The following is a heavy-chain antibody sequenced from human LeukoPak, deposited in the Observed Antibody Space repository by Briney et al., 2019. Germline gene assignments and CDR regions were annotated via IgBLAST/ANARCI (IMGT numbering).Heavy chain of an antibody. CDR3: ARSIAVAGKLPYYFDY. CDR1: GFTFSSYS. Sequence: SGGSLRLSCAASGFTFSSYSMNWVRQAPGKGLEWVSYIGISGSPIFYADSVKGRFTISRDNSKNTLYLQMNSLRAEDTAVYYCARSIAVAGKLPYYFDYWGQGTLVTVSS. D-gene: IGHD6-19*01. J-gene: IGHJ4*02. V-gene: IGHV3-48*01. CDR2: IGISGSPI.